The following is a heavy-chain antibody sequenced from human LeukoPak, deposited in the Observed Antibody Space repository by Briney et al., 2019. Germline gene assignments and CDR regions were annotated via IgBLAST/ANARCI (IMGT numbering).Heavy chain of an antibody. CDR3: ARLPWDTIFGVVISFDY. CDR2: IYYSGST. CDR1: GGSISSYY. V-gene: IGHV4-59*08. J-gene: IGHJ4*02. D-gene: IGHD3-3*01. Sequence: PSETLSLTCTVSGGSISSYYWSWIRQPPGKGLEWIGYIYYSGSTNYNPSLKSRVTISVDTSKNQFSLKLSSVTAADTAVYYCARLPWDTIFGVVISFDYWGQGTLVTVSS.